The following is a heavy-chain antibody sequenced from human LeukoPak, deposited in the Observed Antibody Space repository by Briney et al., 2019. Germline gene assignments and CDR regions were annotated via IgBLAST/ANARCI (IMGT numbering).Heavy chain of an antibody. J-gene: IGHJ4*02. V-gene: IGHV3-9*03. CDR3: ARDSGYRYGTEGYFEY. D-gene: IGHD5-18*01. CDR2: ISWNGGSL. Sequence: PGGSLRLSSAASAFTCDDYAMHRVRHAPGKGREWLSGISWNGGSLGYEDSGKGRFTISRDNAKNSLDLQMNSLRAAAMALYYCARDSGYRYGTEGYFEYWGQGTLVTVSS. CDR1: AFTCDDYA.